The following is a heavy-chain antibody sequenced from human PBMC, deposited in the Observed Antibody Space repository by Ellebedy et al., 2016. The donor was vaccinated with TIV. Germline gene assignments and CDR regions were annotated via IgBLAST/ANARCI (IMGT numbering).Heavy chain of an antibody. D-gene: IGHD5-18*01. CDR3: AKRRGYNYDDHAFDI. CDR2: ITGLGNNA. J-gene: IGHJ3*02. CDR1: GFTFDSYA. V-gene: IGHV3-23*01. Sequence: GESLKISCAASGFTFDSYAMTWVRQAPGKGLEWVSSITGLGNNAYYADSVKGRFSISRDNSKNTLYLQMNSLRVEDTAVYYCAKRRGYNYDDHAFDIWGQGTVVTVSS.